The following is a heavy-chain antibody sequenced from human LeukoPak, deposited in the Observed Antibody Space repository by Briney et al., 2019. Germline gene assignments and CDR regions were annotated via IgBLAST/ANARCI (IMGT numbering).Heavy chain of an antibody. CDR2: IYGSGST. J-gene: IGHJ4*02. CDR1: RGSLSSYY. CDR3: ARHFYDSRGSYSFALDY. D-gene: IGHD1-26*01. Sequence: PSETLSLTCTVSRGSLSSYYWSWIRQSPGRGLEWIGYIYGSGSTNYNPSLKSRVTISLDTSTNQFSLKLSSVTAADTAVYYCARHFYDSRGSYSFALDYWGQGNLVTVSP. V-gene: IGHV4-59*08.